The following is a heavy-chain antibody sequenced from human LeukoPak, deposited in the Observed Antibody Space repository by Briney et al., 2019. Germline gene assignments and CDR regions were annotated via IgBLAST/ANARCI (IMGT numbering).Heavy chain of an antibody. J-gene: IGHJ6*03. D-gene: IGHD2-21*02. CDR2: INPNSGGT. CDR3: ARHGGWVVTGGSPPYYYYYMDV. Sequence: ASVKVSCTASGYTFTGYYMHWVQQAPGQGLEWMGWINPNSGGTNYAQKFQGRVTMTRDTSISTAYMELSRLRSDDTAGYYCARHGGWVVTGGSPPYYYYYMDVWGEGATVTISS. V-gene: IGHV1-2*02. CDR1: GYTFTGYY.